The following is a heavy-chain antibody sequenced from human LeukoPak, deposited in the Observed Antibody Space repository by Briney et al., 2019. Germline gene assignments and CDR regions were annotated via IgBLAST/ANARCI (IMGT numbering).Heavy chain of an antibody. V-gene: IGHV1-18*01. J-gene: IGHJ4*02. D-gene: IGHD2-15*01. CDR1: GYIFSVYG. CDR3: ARDCSGASCSLDH. Sequence: ASVKVSCKASGYIFSVYGISWVRQAPGQGLEWVGWISAYNGNTNSAQNLQGRVSMTTDTSTSMAYMELRSLRSDDTAVYYCARDCSGASCSLDHWGQGTLVTVSS. CDR2: ISAYNGNT.